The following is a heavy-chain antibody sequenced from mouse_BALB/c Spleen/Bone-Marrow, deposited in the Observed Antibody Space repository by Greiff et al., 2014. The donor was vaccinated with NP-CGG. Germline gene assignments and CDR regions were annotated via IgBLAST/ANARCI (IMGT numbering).Heavy chain of an antibody. J-gene: IGHJ4*01. V-gene: IGHV1-18*01. Sequence: VQLQQSGPELVKPGASVKIPCKASGYTFTDYNMDWGKQSHGKSLEWIGDINPNNGGTIYNQKFKGKATLTVDKSSSTAYMELRSLTSEDTAVYYCAIYYYGSSYAMDYWGQGTSVTVSS. CDR1: GYTFTDYN. CDR2: INPNNGGT. CDR3: AIYYYGSSYAMDY. D-gene: IGHD1-1*01.